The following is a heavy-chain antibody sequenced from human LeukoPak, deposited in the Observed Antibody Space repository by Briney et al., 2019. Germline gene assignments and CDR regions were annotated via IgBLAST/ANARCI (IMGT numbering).Heavy chain of an antibody. CDR2: ISSSGSTV. CDR1: GFTFSSYE. Sequence: PGGSLRLSCAASGFTFSSYEMNWVRQAPGKGPEWVSYISSSGSTVYYADSVKGRFTISRDNAKNSLYLQMNSLRAEDTAVYYCARVGGRWLQLDYWGQGTLVTVSS. J-gene: IGHJ4*02. V-gene: IGHV3-48*03. D-gene: IGHD5-24*01. CDR3: ARVGGRWLQLDY.